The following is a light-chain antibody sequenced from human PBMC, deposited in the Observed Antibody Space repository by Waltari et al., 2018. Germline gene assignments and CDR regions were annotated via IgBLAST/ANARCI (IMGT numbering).Light chain of an antibody. Sequence: QSALTQPAAVSGSPGQSVTISCTGASSDIGRYDIVSWYQQHPGNAPKLVISDVSKRPSGVSDRFSGSKSGDTAFLTISGLQFEDEAAYYCCYYAAHHVWLFGGRTRLTVL. CDR2: DVS. CDR1: SSDIGRYDI. V-gene: IGLV2-23*02. J-gene: IGLJ3*02. CDR3: CYYAAHHVWL.